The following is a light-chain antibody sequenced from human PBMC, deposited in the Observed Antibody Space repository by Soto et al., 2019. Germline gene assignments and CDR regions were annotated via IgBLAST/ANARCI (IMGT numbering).Light chain of an antibody. V-gene: IGLV3-25*02. Sequence: SYELTQSPSISLSPGQTARTTCSADAWPNEYTYWYQKKPCQAPVTVIYKDSQRPSGIPERFSGSSSGTTATLTISGVQAEDEADYYCQSVDSSGPYVIFGGGTKLTVL. CDR3: QSVDSSGPYVI. J-gene: IGLJ2*01. CDR1: AWPNEY. CDR2: KDS.